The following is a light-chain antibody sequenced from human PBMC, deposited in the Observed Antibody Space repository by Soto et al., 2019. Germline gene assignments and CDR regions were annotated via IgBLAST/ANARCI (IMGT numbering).Light chain of an antibody. CDR1: HSISSW. CDR2: RAS. J-gene: IGKJ1*01. Sequence: DIQMTQSPSTLSASAGDRVTITCRASHSISSWLAWYQQKPGKAPKLLIYRASSLESGVPSRFSGSGSGTEFTLTIRSLQPDDFATYFCQQYNSYSRTFG. CDR3: QQYNSYSRT. V-gene: IGKV1-5*03.